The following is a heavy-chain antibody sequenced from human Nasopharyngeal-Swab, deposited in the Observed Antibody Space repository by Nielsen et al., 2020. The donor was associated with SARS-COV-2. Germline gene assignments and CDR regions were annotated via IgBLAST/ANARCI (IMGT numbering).Heavy chain of an antibody. D-gene: IGHD2-15*01. CDR3: ARDLPPVGCSGGSRYSP. CDR2: IWYDGSNK. J-gene: IGHJ5*02. CDR1: GFTFSSYG. Sequence: GGSLRLSCAASGFTFSSYGMHWVRQAPGKGLEWVAVIWYDGSNKYYADSVKGRFTISRDNSKNTLYLQMNSLRAEDTAVYYCARDLPPVGCSGGSRYSPWGQGTLVTVSS. V-gene: IGHV3-33*01.